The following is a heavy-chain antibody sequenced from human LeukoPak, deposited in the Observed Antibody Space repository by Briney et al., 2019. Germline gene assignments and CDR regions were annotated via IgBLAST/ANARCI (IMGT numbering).Heavy chain of an antibody. CDR3: AKDPVTDDY. V-gene: IGHV3-23*01. Sequence: PGGSLRLSCAASGFTFSSYGMSWVRQAPGKGLEWVSAISTNSGNRFYADSVKGRFTISRDNSKNMLYLQMNSLRAEDMAVYYCAKDPVTDDYWGQGTLVTVSS. D-gene: IGHD2-21*02. CDR1: GFTFSSYG. J-gene: IGHJ4*02. CDR2: ISTNSGNR.